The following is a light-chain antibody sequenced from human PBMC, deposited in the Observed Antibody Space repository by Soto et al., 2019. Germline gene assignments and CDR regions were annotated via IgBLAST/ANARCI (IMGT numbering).Light chain of an antibody. J-gene: IGLJ2*01. Sequence: QTVVTQPPSASVSLGASVTLTCTLSSGYSNYKVDWYQQRPGKGPRFVMRVGAGGIVGSRGDGIPDRFSALGSGLNRFLTINNIQEEDESDYHCGADHGNGSNLVYAVFGGGTKLTVL. CDR3: GADHGNGSNLVYAV. CDR2: VGAGGIVG. CDR1: SGYSNYK. V-gene: IGLV9-49*01.